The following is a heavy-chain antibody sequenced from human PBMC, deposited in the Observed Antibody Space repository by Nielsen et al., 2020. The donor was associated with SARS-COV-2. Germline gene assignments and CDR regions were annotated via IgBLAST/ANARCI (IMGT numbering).Heavy chain of an antibody. CDR3: VKWVQLDLGYYYHGMDV. D-gene: IGHD6-6*01. CDR1: GFTFSRFG. V-gene: IGHV3-30*18. Sequence: GESLKIYCAASGFTFSRFGMHWVRQTPGRGLEWVAYISYDGSDQYYEDSLKGRITISRDNSNSTLYLQMNSLRVEDTALYYCVKWVQLDLGYYYHGMDVWGQGTTVTVSS. CDR2: ISYDGSDQ. J-gene: IGHJ6*02.